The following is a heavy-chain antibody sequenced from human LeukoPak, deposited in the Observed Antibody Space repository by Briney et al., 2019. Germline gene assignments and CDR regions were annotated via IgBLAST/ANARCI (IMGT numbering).Heavy chain of an antibody. CDR2: INTSGST. V-gene: IGHV4-4*07. Sequence: SETLSLTCIVSGDSISSYYWTWIRQPAGKGLEWIGRINTSGSTNYNPSLRSRVTISLDKSKNQFSLKLSSVTAADTAVYYCARDCSGGICHSVPSYYVDYWGQGTLVTVSS. D-gene: IGHD2-15*01. CDR3: ARDCSGGICHSVPSYYVDY. CDR1: GDSISSYY. J-gene: IGHJ4*02.